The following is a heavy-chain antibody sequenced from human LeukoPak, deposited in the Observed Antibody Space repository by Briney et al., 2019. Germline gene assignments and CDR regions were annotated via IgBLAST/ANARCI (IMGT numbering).Heavy chain of an antibody. Sequence: SETLSLTCTVSGGSISASSYYWGWIRQPPGKGLEWIGYIYYSGSTNYNPSLKSRVTISVDTSKNQFSLKLSSVTAADTAVYYCARRSYSSGYYLMDYWGQGTLVTVSS. CDR3: ARRSYSSGYYLMDY. J-gene: IGHJ4*02. D-gene: IGHD3-22*01. V-gene: IGHV4-61*05. CDR2: IYYSGST. CDR1: GGSISASSYY.